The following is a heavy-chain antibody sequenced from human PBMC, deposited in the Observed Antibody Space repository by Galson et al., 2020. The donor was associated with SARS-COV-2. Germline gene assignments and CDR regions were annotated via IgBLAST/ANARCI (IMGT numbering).Heavy chain of an antibody. CDR1: GITFSTHW. CDR3: AGETDYWLKDY. Sequence: YLRLPCAAPGITFSTHWRHWVRQAPGKGLVWVSRINSDGSDIRYAASVKGRFTIPRDNAKDTLYLQMNSLRAEDTAIYYCAGETDYWLKDYWGQGTLVTVSS. CDR2: INSDGSDI. V-gene: IGHV3-74*01. J-gene: IGHJ4*02. D-gene: IGHD2-15*01.